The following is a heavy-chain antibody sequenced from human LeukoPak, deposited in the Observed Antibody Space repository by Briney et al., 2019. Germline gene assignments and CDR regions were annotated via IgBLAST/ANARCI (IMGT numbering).Heavy chain of an antibody. J-gene: IGHJ6*03. CDR2: ISGSGGST. CDR3: ATPHPRNWNYDKDYYYYYMDV. V-gene: IGHV3-23*01. CDR1: GFTVGSNY. D-gene: IGHD1-7*01. Sequence: PPGGSLRLSCAASGFTVGSNYMSWVRQAPGKGLEWVSAISGSGGSTYYADSVKGRFTISGDNSKNTLYLQMNSLRAEDTAVYYCATPHPRNWNYDKDYYYYYMDVWGKGTTVTVSS.